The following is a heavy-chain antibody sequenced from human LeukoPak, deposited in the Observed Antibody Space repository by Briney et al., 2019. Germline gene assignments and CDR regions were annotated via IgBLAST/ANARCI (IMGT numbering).Heavy chain of an antibody. D-gene: IGHD3-9*01. CDR1: GGSISSYY. CDR2: IYYSGST. J-gene: IGHJ6*02. V-gene: IGHV4-59*01. Sequence: SETLSLTCTVSGGSISSYYWSWIRQPPGKGLEWIGYIYYSGSTNYNPSLKSRVTISVDTSKNQFSLKLSSVTAADTAVYYCARVPLWGYFDWHHYYYGMDVWGQGTTVTVSS. CDR3: ARVPLWGYFDWHHYYYGMDV.